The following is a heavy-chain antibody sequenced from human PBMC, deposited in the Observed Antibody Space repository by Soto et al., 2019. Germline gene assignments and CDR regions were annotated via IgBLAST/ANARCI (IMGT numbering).Heavy chain of an antibody. V-gene: IGHV3-53*01. J-gene: IGHJ4*02. Sequence: EVQLVDSGGGLIQPGGSLRLSCAASGFTVSSSYMSWVRLASGKGLECISVLYSGGTTYYADSVKGRFTISRDNSKNTLCLQMNSLRAEDTAVYFCARDRTYRGDGDYFDYWGQGTLVTVSS. CDR3: ARDRTYRGDGDYFDY. D-gene: IGHD3-10*01. CDR2: LYSGGTT. CDR1: GFTVSSSY.